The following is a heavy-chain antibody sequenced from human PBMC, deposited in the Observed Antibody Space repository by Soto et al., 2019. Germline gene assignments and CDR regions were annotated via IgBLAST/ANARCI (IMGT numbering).Heavy chain of an antibody. D-gene: IGHD3-10*01. CDR1: GGSISSGDYY. CDR3: ARYGSGSSVWFDP. J-gene: IGHJ5*02. V-gene: IGHV4-30-4*02. CDR2: IYYSGST. Sequence: SETLSLTCTVSGGSISSGDYYWSWIRQPPGKGLEWIGYIYYSGSTYYNPSLKTRVTISVDTSKNQFSLKLSSVTAADMAVYYCARYGSGSSVWFDPSGQGTLVTVSS.